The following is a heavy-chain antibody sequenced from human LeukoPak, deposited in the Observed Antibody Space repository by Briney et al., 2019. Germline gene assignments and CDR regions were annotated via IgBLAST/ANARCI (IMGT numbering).Heavy chain of an antibody. V-gene: IGHV4-38-2*01. CDR2: IYHSGST. CDR3: ARPSLGLPAAFFDY. J-gene: IGHJ4*02. CDR1: GYSVSSGYY. D-gene: IGHD2-2*01. Sequence: SETLSLTCAVSGYSVSSGYYWGWIRQPPGKGLEWIGSIYHSGSTYYNPSLKSRVTISVDTSKNQFSLKLTSVTAADTAVYFCARPSLGLPAAFFDYWGQGTLVTVSS.